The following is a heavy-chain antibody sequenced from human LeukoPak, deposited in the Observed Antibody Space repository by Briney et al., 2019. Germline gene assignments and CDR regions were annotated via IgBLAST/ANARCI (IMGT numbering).Heavy chain of an antibody. CDR3: AGAKYCRGGSCLGFDY. D-gene: IGHD2-15*01. CDR1: GGSISSYY. J-gene: IGHJ4*02. CDR2: IYTSGST. V-gene: IGHV4-4*07. Sequence: SETLSLTCTGSGGSISSYYWSWIGQPGGRGREGMGRIYTSGSTNSNPYLKSRVTMSVDTSKNQFSLKLSSATAADTAVYYCAGAKYCRGGSCLGFDYWGQGTLVTVSS.